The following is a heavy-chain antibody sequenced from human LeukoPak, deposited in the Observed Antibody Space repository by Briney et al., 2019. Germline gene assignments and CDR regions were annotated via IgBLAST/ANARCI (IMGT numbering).Heavy chain of an antibody. CDR3: AKATGTGAFDI. V-gene: IGHV3-23*01. CDR2: ISGSGGNT. D-gene: IGHD1-7*01. CDR1: RFTFTSYA. Sequence: GGSLRLSCAAYRFTFTSYAMSWVRQDPGKGLEWVSGISGSGGNTYYADSVKGRFTISRDNSKSTLFLQVTSLRAEDTAVYYCAKATGTGAFDIWGQGTMVTVSS. J-gene: IGHJ3*02.